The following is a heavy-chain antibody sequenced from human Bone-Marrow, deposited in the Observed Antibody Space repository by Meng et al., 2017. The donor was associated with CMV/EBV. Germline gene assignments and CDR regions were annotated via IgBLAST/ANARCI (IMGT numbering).Heavy chain of an antibody. V-gene: IGHV3-53*01. Sequence: GESLKISCAASGFTFSSYAMTWVRQAPGKGLEWVSVIYSGGSTYYADSVKGRFTISRDNSKNTLYLQMNSLRAEDTAVYYCARLSSSRVSGYFDYWGQGTLVTVSS. CDR3: ARLSSSRVSGYFDY. D-gene: IGHD6-6*01. CDR2: IYSGGST. CDR1: GFTFSSYA. J-gene: IGHJ4*02.